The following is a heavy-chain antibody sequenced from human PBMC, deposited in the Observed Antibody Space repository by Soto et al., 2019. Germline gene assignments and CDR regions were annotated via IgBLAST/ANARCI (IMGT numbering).Heavy chain of an antibody. Sequence: GGSLRLSCVASGFTFSSYGMQCVRQAPGKGLEWLAVISDDGTKKYYADSMKGRFTISRDNSKNTVYLQMSSLRPEDTAVYYCAKDLLLGMTLREEERTLHNMDVWGQGTTVTVSS. CDR2: ISDDGTKK. D-gene: IGHD3-16*01. J-gene: IGHJ6*02. V-gene: IGHV3-30*18. CDR1: GFTFSSYG. CDR3: AKDLLLGMTLREEERTLHNMDV.